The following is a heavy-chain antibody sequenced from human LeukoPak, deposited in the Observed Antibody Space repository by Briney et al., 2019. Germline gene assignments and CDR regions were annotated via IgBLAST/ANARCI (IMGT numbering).Heavy chain of an antibody. CDR2: IYIGGRT. CDR1: GFTVNSNY. Sequence: GGSLRLSCAASGFTVNSNYMSWVRQAPGKGLDWVSAIYIGGRTYYADSVKGRFTISRDISKNTLDLQMNSLRAEDTAVYYCARDLGGWSAGGGYWGQGTLVTVSS. D-gene: IGHD6-19*01. J-gene: IGHJ4*02. V-gene: IGHV3-66*01. CDR3: ARDLGGWSAGGGY.